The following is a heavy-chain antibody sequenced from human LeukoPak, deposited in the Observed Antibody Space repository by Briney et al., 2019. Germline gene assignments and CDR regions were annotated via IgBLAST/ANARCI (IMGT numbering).Heavy chain of an antibody. Sequence: GGSLRLSCAASGFTFSTFAMSWVRQAPGKGLEWVSSITDSGGSTYYADSVEGRFTVSRDNSRNTLYLQMNSLRAEDTAVYYCAKSFRPFGGSGYWWDFWGQGTLVTVSS. CDR1: GFTFSTFA. D-gene: IGHD3-22*01. J-gene: IGHJ4*02. CDR2: ITDSGGST. V-gene: IGHV3-23*01. CDR3: AKSFRPFGGSGYWWDF.